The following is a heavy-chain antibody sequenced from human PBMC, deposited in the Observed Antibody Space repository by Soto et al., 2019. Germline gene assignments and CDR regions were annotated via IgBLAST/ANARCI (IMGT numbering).Heavy chain of an antibody. J-gene: IGHJ6*02. V-gene: IGHV1-2*02. Sequence: QVQLVQSGAEVKEPGDSVRVSCEASGYTFTAYHIHWVRQAPGQGLEWMGWINPKFGDTTYAQDFQCRVSMTRDMSISTVYMELSRLTSDVTAIYYCARNMDYYYGRGSGNGHGVWGQGTTVTVFS. CDR1: GYTFTAYH. CDR3: ARNMDYYYGRGSGNGHGV. D-gene: IGHD3-10*02. CDR2: INPKFGDT.